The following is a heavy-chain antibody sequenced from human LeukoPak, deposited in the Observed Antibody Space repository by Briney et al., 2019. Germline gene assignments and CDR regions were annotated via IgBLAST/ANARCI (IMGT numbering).Heavy chain of an antibody. Sequence: GGTVRLSCAASGFTFSSYWMHWVRQAPGKGLVWVSRINTDGSSTNYADSVKGRLTVSRDNAKNTLALQMNSLRAEDTGVYYCAIIRGVGYWGQGTLVTVSS. J-gene: IGHJ4*02. V-gene: IGHV3-74*01. D-gene: IGHD3-10*01. CDR2: INTDGSST. CDR1: GFTFSSYW. CDR3: AIIRGVGY.